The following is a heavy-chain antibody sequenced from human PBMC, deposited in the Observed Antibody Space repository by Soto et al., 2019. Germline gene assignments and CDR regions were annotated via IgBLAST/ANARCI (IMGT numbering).Heavy chain of an antibody. CDR2: INHLGSI. V-gene: IGHV4-34*01. CDR1: GESLSDYS. Sequence: SETLSLNCVVSGESLSDYSWSWFRQPPGMALEWIGEINHLGSINYNPSLKSRVTMSVDTSKNQFSLTLNSVTAADTATYYCARGGISHWADFYYMDVWDRGTTVTVSS. CDR3: ARGGISHWADFYYMDV. J-gene: IGHJ6*03. D-gene: IGHD2-21*01.